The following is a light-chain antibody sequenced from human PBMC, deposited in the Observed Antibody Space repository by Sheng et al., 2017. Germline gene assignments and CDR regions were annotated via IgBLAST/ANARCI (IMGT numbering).Light chain of an antibody. J-gene: IGKJ1*01. Sequence: AIQLTQSPSSLSASVGDRVTITCRASQGISSALAWYQQKPGKAPKLLIYDASSLESGVPSRFSGSGSGTDFTLTISSLQPEDVATYYCQKYNNAPWTFGQGTKVEIK. CDR3: QKYNNAPWT. CDR2: DAS. V-gene: IGKV1D-13*01. CDR1: QGISSA.